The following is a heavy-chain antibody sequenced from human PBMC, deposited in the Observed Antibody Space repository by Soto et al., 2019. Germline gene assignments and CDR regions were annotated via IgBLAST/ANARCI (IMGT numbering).Heavy chain of an antibody. V-gene: IGHV3-21*01. Sequence: KPAGSLRLSCVVSGVSFSDYSMNWVRQAPGKGLEWVALISGSSSYIHYADSVKGRFTISRDNAKNSLFLQMDSLRVEDTAVYYCARSGEILQTFDSWGQGTLVTVSS. CDR1: GVSFSDYS. CDR2: ISGSSSYI. D-gene: IGHD1-26*01. J-gene: IGHJ4*02. CDR3: ARSGEILQTFDS.